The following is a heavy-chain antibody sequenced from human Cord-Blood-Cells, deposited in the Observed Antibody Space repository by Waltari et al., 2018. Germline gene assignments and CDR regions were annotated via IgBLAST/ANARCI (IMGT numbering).Heavy chain of an antibody. V-gene: IGHV3-23*01. CDR1: GFTFSSYP. Sequence: EVQLLASGGGLVQPGGSLRLSCAASGFTFSSYPMTWVRQPPGKGLEWVAAISGSGGSKYYADSVKGRFTISRDNSKNTLYLQMNSLRAEDTAVYYCAKQSDFWSGYFDYWGQGTLVTVSS. D-gene: IGHD3-3*01. J-gene: IGHJ4*02. CDR2: ISGSGGSK. CDR3: AKQSDFWSGYFDY.